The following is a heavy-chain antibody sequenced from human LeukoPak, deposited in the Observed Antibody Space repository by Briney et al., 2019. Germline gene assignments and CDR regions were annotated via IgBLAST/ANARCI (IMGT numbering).Heavy chain of an antibody. CDR1: GFTFSTYN. V-gene: IGHV3-48*02. CDR3: ARDQGSLYYFNS. CDR2: ISSGSTTI. Sequence: GGSLRLSCAASGFTFSTYNMDWVRQAPGRGLEWISYISSGSTTIFHADSVEGRFTISRDNAKNSLYLQMNSLRDDDTAIYYCARDQGSLYYFNSWGQGTLVTVSS. D-gene: IGHD1-26*01. J-gene: IGHJ4*02.